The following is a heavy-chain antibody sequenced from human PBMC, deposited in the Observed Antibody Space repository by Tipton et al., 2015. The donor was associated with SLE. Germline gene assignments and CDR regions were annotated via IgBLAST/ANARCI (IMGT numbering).Heavy chain of an antibody. Sequence: TLSLTCAVYGGSFSGYYWSWIRQPPGKGLEWIGEINHSGSTSYNPSLKSRVTISVDTSKNQFSLRLNSVTAADTAVYYCTRDGSKGQRGDALDIWGQGTMVTVSS. V-gene: IGHV4-34*01. CDR3: TRDGSKGQRGDALDI. D-gene: IGHD1-26*01. CDR2: INHSGST. CDR1: GGSFSGYY. J-gene: IGHJ3*02.